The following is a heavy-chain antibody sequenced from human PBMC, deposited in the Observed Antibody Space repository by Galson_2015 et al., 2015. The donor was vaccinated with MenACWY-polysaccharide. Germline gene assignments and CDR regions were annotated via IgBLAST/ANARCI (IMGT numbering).Heavy chain of an antibody. Sequence: SLRLSCAASGFTFNSNAMHWVRQAPGQGLEWVAVISYDGRKHYVDSVKGRFTISRDNADNSLYLEMNSLRTEDTALYYCARGHYQLEKWGQGSLVTVSS. D-gene: IGHD2-2*01. CDR2: ISYDGRK. CDR1: GFTFNSNA. J-gene: IGHJ4*02. CDR3: ARGHYQLEK. V-gene: IGHV3-30*04.